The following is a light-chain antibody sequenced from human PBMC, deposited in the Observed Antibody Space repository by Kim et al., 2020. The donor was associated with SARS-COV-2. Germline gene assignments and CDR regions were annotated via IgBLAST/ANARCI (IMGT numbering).Light chain of an antibody. CDR2: GAS. CDR1: QCVRRH. J-gene: IGKJ2*03. Sequence: VSTGERPPLSCRESQCVRRHSAGSQQKPRQAPRPLIYGASARGSGIPARYSGSGSGTEFTLPLSSLQSEDFAVYYCQQYNNWPLYSLGQGTKREI. CDR3: QQYNNWPLYS. V-gene: IGKV3-15*01.